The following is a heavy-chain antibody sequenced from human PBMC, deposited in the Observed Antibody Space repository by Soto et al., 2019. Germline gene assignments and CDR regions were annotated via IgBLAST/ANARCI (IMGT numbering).Heavy chain of an antibody. CDR3: TKGGYDLIYYFGMDV. CDR2: ISSDGDTI. Sequence: EVQLIESGGGWVQPGTSLRVSCVASGFTFHEYAIHWVRQAPGKGLEWVSGISSDGDTIAYADSVQVRFTVFRDNAKNSLYLQMNSLRTEDTALYYCTKGGYDLIYYFGMDVWGQGTTVTVSS. J-gene: IGHJ6*02. V-gene: IGHV3-9*01. CDR1: GFTFHEYA. D-gene: IGHD5-12*01.